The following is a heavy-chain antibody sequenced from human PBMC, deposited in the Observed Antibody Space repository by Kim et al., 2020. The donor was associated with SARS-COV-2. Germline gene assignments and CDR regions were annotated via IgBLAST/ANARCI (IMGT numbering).Heavy chain of an antibody. J-gene: IGHJ6*02. CDR1: GGSFSGYY. Sequence: SETLSLTCAVYGGSFSGYYWSWIRQPPGKGLEWIGEINHSGSTNYNPSLKSRVTISVDTSKNQFSLKLSSVTAADTAVYYCARARPPIAVAGTGLMGMDVWGQGTTVTVSS. CDR3: ARARPPIAVAGTGLMGMDV. CDR2: INHSGST. D-gene: IGHD6-19*01. V-gene: IGHV4-34*01.